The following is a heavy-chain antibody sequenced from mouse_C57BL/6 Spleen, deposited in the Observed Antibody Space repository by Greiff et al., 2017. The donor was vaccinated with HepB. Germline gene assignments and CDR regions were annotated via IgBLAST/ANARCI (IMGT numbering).Heavy chain of an antibody. Sequence: VQLQQSGAELVRPGTSVKVSCKASGYAFTNYLIEWVKQRPGQGLEWIGVINPGSGGTNYNEKFKGKATLTADKSSSTAYMQLSSLTSEDSAVYFCARRSYYGNYFDYWGQGTTLTVSS. D-gene: IGHD2-1*01. V-gene: IGHV1-54*01. CDR2: INPGSGGT. J-gene: IGHJ2*01. CDR3: ARRSYYGNYFDY. CDR1: GYAFTNYL.